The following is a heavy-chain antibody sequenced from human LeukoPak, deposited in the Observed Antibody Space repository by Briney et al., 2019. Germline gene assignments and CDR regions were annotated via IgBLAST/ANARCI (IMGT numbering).Heavy chain of an antibody. J-gene: IGHJ4*02. D-gene: IGHD6-13*01. V-gene: IGHV3-30*18. CDR2: ILSDGRNK. CDR1: GFTFSSDA. CDR3: AKDRRNSWTTDY. Sequence: PGGSLRLSCAASGFTFSSDAMHWVRQAPGKGLEWVAIILSDGRNKYYADPVKGRFTISRDNSKNPLYLQMNSLRAEDTALYYCAKDRRNSWTTDYWGQGTLVSVSS.